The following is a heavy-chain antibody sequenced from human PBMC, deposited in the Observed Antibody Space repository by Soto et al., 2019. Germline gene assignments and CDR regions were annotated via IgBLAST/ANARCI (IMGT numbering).Heavy chain of an antibody. V-gene: IGHV4-34*01. CDR1: GGSFSGYY. Sequence: SETLSLTCAVYGGSFSGYYWSWIRQPPGKGLEWIGEINHSGSTNYNPSLKSRVTISVDTSKNQFSLKLSSVTAADTAVYYCARGRISMVRGVPFRSINSARRDYYMYVWGKGTTVTVSS. J-gene: IGHJ6*03. CDR3: ARGRISMVRGVPFRSINSARRDYYMYV. CDR2: INHSGST. D-gene: IGHD3-10*01.